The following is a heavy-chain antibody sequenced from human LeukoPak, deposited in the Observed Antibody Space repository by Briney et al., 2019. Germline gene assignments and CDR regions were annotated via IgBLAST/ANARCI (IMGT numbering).Heavy chain of an antibody. Sequence: PGGSLRLSCAASGCTFSSYEMNWVRQAPGKGLEWVSYISSSGSTIYYADFVKGGITVSRDIAKNSLYLQMNSLRAEDTAVYYCAELGITMIGGVWGKGTTVTISS. D-gene: IGHD3-10*02. CDR3: AELGITMIGGV. J-gene: IGHJ6*04. V-gene: IGHV3-48*03. CDR2: ISSSGSTI. CDR1: GCTFSSYE.